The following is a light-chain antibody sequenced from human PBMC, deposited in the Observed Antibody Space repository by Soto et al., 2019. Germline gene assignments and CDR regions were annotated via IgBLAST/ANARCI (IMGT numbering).Light chain of an antibody. CDR1: QRVSNN. J-gene: IGKJ1*01. CDR3: HHFGSLPET. CDR2: GAS. V-gene: IGKV3-15*01. Sequence: EIVMTQSPATLSVSPGERATLSCRASQRVSNNFAWYQQKPGQAPRLLIYGASTRATGIPARFSGSGSGTEFTLTISSLQSEDFAVYYCHHFGSLPETFGQGTNVE.